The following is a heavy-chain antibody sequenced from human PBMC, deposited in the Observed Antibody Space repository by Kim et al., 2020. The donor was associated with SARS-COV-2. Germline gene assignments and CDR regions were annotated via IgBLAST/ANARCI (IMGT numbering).Heavy chain of an antibody. CDR2: ISGSGTAT. CDR1: GFTFSSFA. Sequence: GGSLRLSCAASGFTFSSFAINWVRQAPGKGLEWVSSISGSGTATYYADSVKGRFTISRDNSKNTLYMEMHSLRAEDTAIYYCAKGAGSYPESNWFDPWG. J-gene: IGHJ5*02. CDR3: AKGAGSYPESNWFDP. D-gene: IGHD1-26*01. V-gene: IGHV3-23*01.